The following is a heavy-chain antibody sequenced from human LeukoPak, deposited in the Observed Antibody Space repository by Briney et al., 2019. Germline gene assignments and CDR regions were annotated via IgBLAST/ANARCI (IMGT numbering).Heavy chain of an antibody. CDR3: ARRMSTSWASDY. CDR1: GFTVSLSY. CDR2: IYSGGGT. Sequence: EGSLRLSCAASGFTVSLSYMDWFRQAPGKGLEWVSVIYSGGGTYYAESVKGRFTISRDHSKNTLFLQMSSLKAEDTAVYYCARRMSTSWASDYWGQGTLVTVSS. J-gene: IGHJ4*02. D-gene: IGHD6-13*01. V-gene: IGHV3-53*01.